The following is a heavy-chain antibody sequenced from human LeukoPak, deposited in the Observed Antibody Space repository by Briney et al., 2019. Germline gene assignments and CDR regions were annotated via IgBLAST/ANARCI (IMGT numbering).Heavy chain of an antibody. V-gene: IGHV4-31*03. CDR1: GGSISSGGYY. Sequence: SSQTLSLTCTVSGGSISSGGYYWSWIRQHPGRGLEWIGYIYYSGSTYYNPSLKSRVTISVDTSKNQFSLKLSSVTAADTAVYYCARARGYPTGHAFDLWGQGTMVTVSS. J-gene: IGHJ3*01. CDR3: ARARGYPTGHAFDL. D-gene: IGHD3-9*01. CDR2: IYYSGST.